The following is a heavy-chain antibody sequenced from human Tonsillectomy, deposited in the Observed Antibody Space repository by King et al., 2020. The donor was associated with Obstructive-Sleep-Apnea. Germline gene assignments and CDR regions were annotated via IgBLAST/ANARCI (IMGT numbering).Heavy chain of an antibody. CDR3: ARARQLSGNYYYYGMDV. CDR2: ISYDGSNK. J-gene: IGHJ6*02. V-gene: IGHV3-30-3*01. D-gene: IGHD5-18*01. Sequence: QLVQSGGGVVQPGRSLRLSCAASGFTFSSYAMHWVRQAPGKGLEWVAVISYDGSNKYYADSVKGRFTISRDNSKNTLYLQMNSLRAEDTAVYYCARARQLSGNYYYYGMDVWGQGTTVTVSS. CDR1: GFTFSSYA.